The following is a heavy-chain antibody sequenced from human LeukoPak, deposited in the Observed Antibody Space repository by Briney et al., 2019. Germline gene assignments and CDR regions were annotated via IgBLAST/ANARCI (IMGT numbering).Heavy chain of an antibody. J-gene: IGHJ5*02. CDR2: INPSGGST. CDR1: GYTFTSYY. CDR3: ARSIFENGWFDP. Sequence: ASVKVSCKASGYTFTSYYMHWVRQAPGQGLEWMGIINPSGGSTSYAQKFQGRVTMTRDMSTSTVYMELSSLRSEDTAVYYCARSIFENGWFDPWGQGTLVTVSS. V-gene: IGHV1-46*01. D-gene: IGHD1-1*01.